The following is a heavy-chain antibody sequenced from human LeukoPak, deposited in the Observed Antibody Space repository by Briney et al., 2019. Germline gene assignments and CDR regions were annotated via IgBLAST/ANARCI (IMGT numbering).Heavy chain of an antibody. CDR3: ARGPIIDIVIIPAADDYYYMDV. J-gene: IGHJ6*03. Sequence: ASVKVSCKASGYTFRSYGISWVRQAPGQGLEWMGWISAYNGNTNSAQKIQGRVTMTTDTSTSTAYMELRSLRSDDTAVYYCARGPIIDIVIIPAADDYYYMDVWGKGATVTVSS. V-gene: IGHV1-18*01. CDR2: ISAYNGNT. CDR1: GYTFRSYG. D-gene: IGHD2-2*01.